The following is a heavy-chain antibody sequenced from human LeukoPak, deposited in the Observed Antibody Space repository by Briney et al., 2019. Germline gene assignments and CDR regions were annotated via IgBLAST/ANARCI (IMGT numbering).Heavy chain of an antibody. CDR3: AKDRLRFSY. D-gene: IGHD3-16*01. Sequence: EGSLRLSCAASGFTFSSSWMSWVRQAPGKGLEWMANIKEDGSEKYYVDSVKGRFTISRDNAKNSLSLQMSSLRAEDTAVYYCAKDRLRFSYWGQGTLVTVSS. J-gene: IGHJ4*02. V-gene: IGHV3-7*03. CDR1: GFTFSSSW. CDR2: IKEDGSEK.